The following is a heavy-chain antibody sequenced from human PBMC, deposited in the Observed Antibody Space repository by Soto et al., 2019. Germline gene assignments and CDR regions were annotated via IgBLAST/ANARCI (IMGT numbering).Heavy chain of an antibody. D-gene: IGHD2-15*01. V-gene: IGHV5-51*01. CDR1: GYSFTSYW. CDR3: ARYGVVVVADSMGYYYYGMDV. CDR2: IYPGDSDT. J-gene: IGHJ6*04. Sequence: GEFLKISCKGSGYSFTSYWIGWVRQMPGKGLEWMGIIYPGDSDTRYSPSFQGQVTISADKSISTAYLQWSSLKASDTAMYYCARYGVVVVADSMGYYYYGMDVWGKGTTVTVSS.